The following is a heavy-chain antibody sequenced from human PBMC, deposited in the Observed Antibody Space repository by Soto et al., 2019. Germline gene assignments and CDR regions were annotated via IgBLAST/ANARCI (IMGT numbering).Heavy chain of an antibody. CDR1: GFTFSRAW. CDR2: IKSEIDGVAA. V-gene: IGHV3-15*01. D-gene: IGHD1-1*01. CDR3: TTDVSGPLDDY. J-gene: IGHJ4*02. Sequence: PGGSLRLSCVVSGFTFSRAWMTWVRQAPGKGLEWIGRIKSEIDGVAADYAAPVKGRFTISRDDSRDTMYLQMKRLTIEDTGVYYCTTDVSGPLDDYWGQGTLVTVSS.